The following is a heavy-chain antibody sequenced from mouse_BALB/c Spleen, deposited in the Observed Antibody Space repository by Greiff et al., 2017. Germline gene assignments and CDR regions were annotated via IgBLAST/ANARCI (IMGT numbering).Heavy chain of an antibody. V-gene: IGHV5-6-5*01. CDR2: ISSGGST. CDR1: GFTFSSYG. CDR3: AREGWLLRGAMDY. D-gene: IGHD2-3*01. Sequence: EVQLVESGGGLVQPGGSLKLSCAASGFTFSSYGMSWVRQTPEKRLEWVASISSGGSTYYPDSVKGRFTISRDNARNILYLQMSSLRSEDTAMYYCAREGWLLRGAMDYWGQGTSVTVSS. J-gene: IGHJ4*01.